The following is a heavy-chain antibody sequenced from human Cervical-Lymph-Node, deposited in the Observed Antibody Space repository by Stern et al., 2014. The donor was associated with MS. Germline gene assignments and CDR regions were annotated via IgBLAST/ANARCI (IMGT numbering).Heavy chain of an antibody. V-gene: IGHV1-18*01. CDR1: GYAFSSYG. J-gene: IGHJ5*02. D-gene: IGHD6-19*01. CDR3: AAWLDTGYNWFDP. CDR2: ISAYSGIA. Sequence: VQLVQSGAEVKKPGASGKVSCKTSGYAFSSYGISWVRQAPGQGLEWMGWISAYSGIAHYAQRFQGRVTMATDTSTSTAYMELRSLVSDDTAVYFCAAWLDTGYNWFDPWGQGTLVTVSS.